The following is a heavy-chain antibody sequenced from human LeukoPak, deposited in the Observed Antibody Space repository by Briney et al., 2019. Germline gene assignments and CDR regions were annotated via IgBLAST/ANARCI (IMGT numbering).Heavy chain of an antibody. CDR2: ISSGSGTI. CDR1: GFTFSSYS. D-gene: IGHD2-15*01. Sequence: GGSLRLSCAASGFTFSSYSMNWVRQAPGKGLEWVSYISSGSGTINYADSVKGRFTISRDNTKNSLFLQMNSLRAEDTAVYYCAKPYCSGGSCYWFSAFDYWGQGTLVTVSS. V-gene: IGHV3-48*04. J-gene: IGHJ4*02. CDR3: AKPYCSGGSCYWFSAFDY.